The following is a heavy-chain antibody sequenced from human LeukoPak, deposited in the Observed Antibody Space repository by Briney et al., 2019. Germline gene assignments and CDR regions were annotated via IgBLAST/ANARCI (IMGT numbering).Heavy chain of an antibody. CDR3: ARDRSGSYPYYFDY. CDR1: GFTFSDYS. J-gene: IGHJ4*02. CDR2: ISSRSAYI. D-gene: IGHD1-26*01. V-gene: IGHV3-21*01. Sequence: GGSVRLSCAASGFTFSDYSMNWVRQAPGKGLEWVSSISSRSAYIHYTDSVKGRFTISRDNAENSLYLQMNNLRADDTAVYYCARDRSGSYPYYFDYWGQGTMVTVSS.